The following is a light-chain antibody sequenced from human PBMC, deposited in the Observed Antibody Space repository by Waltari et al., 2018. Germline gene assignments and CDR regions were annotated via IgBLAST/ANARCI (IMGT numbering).Light chain of an antibody. CDR1: QSVCYN. Sequence: DTIMTQSPGTLSVSPGDRVTLSCRASQSVCYNLAWLQQNPAQATRLLIHGASARATGVPARFSGSGSGTEFTLATSSQKSEDVAVYYCHHYDSWPPWTFDQGTKVEIK. CDR2: GAS. V-gene: IGKV3-15*01. J-gene: IGKJ1*01. CDR3: HHYDSWPPWT.